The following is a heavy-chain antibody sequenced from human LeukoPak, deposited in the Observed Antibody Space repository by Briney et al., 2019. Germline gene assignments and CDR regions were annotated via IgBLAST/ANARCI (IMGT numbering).Heavy chain of an antibody. D-gene: IGHD6-13*01. CDR2: ISSSGNTI. J-gene: IGHJ4*02. V-gene: IGHV3-11*01. Sequence: PGGSLRLSCAASGFTLSDYYMSWIRQAPGKGLECVSYISSSGNTIYYADSVKGRFTISRDNAKNSLYLQMNSLRAEDTAVYYCAREGPPIAAAGLITYFDYWGQGTLVTVSS. CDR3: AREGPPIAAAGLITYFDY. CDR1: GFTLSDYY.